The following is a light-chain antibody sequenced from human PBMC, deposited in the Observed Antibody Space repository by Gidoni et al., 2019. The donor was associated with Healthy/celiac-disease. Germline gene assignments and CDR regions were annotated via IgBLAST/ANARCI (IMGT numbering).Light chain of an antibody. V-gene: IGKV3-11*01. Sequence: EIVFTQSPATLSLSPGERATLSCRASQSVSSYLAWYQQKPGQAPRLLIYDASNRATGIPARFSGSGYGTDFTLNISSLEAEDFAGYYCQQRSNWLLTFGGGTKVEIK. CDR2: DAS. CDR3: QQRSNWLLT. J-gene: IGKJ4*01. CDR1: QSVSSY.